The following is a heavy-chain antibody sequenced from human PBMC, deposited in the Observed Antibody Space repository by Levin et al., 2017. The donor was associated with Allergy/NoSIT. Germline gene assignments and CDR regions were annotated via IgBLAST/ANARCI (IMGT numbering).Heavy chain of an antibody. J-gene: IGHJ4*02. D-gene: IGHD4-17*01. CDR3: ARGVGDYEGGDFDY. CDR1: GGSISSSNW. CDR2: IYHSGST. Sequence: PSETLSLTCAVSGGSISSSNWWSWVRQPPGKGLEWIGEIYHSGSTNYNPSLKSRVTISVDKSKNQFSLKLSSVTAADTAVYYCARGVGDYEGGDFDYWGQGTLVTVSS. V-gene: IGHV4-4*02.